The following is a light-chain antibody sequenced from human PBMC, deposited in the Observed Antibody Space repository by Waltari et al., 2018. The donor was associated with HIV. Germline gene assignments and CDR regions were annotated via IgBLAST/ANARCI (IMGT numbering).Light chain of an antibody. CDR3: AAWDDSLSAVV. CDR1: SSNIGRTY. J-gene: IGLJ2*01. V-gene: IGLV1-47*01. CDR2: ENN. Sequence: QSVLTQPPSASGTPGQRVTISCSGSSSNIGRTYVHWYQQLTGTAPKLLIYENNQRPSGVPDRFSGSKSGTSASLAISGLRSEDEADYYCAAWDDSLSAVVFGGGTKLTVL.